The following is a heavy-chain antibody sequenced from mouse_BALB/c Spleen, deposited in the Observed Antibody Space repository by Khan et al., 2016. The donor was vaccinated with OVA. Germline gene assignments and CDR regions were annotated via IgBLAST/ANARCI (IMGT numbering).Heavy chain of an antibody. Sequence: EVKLLESGPSLVKPSQTLSLTCSVTGDSITSGYWSWIRKFPGNKLEYMGYMIYSGNTYYNPSLKSRISITRHTSKNQYYLQLNSVTTEDTATYYCARSTYRYAFAYWGQETLVTVSA. CDR1: GDSITSGY. D-gene: IGHD2-14*01. J-gene: IGHJ3*01. CDR2: MIYSGNT. CDR3: ARSTYRYAFAY. V-gene: IGHV3-8*02.